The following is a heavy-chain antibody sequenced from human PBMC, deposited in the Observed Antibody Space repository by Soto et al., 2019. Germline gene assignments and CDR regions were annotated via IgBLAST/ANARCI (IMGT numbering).Heavy chain of an antibody. CDR3: ARGDYYDFWSRYQSPTP. D-gene: IGHD3-3*01. Sequence: QVPLVQSGAEVKKPGASVKVSCKASGYTFTSYDINWVRQATGQGLEWMGWMNPNSGNTGYAQKFQGRVTTTRNTSISTAYMELSSLRSEDTAVYYCARGDYYDFWSRYQSPTPWGQGTLVTVS. J-gene: IGHJ5*02. CDR2: MNPNSGNT. CDR1: GYTFTSYD. V-gene: IGHV1-8*01.